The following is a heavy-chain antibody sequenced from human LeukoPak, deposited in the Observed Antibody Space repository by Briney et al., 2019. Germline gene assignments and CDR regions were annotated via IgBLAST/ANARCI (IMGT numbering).Heavy chain of an antibody. D-gene: IGHD2-8*01. V-gene: IGHV1-2*02. CDR3: ARVSKRTAGVFDY. CDR2: INPNSGGT. CDR1: GYTFTGYY. Sequence: ASVKVSCKASGYTFTGYYMHWVRQAPGQGREWMGWINPNSGGTNYAQKFQGRVTMTRDTSISTAYMELSRLRSDDTAVYYCARVSKRTAGVFDYWGQGTLVTVSS. J-gene: IGHJ4*02.